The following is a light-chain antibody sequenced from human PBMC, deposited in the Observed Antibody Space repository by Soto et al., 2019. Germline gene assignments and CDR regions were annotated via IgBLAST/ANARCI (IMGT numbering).Light chain of an antibody. J-gene: IGKJ3*01. V-gene: IGKV3-20*01. Sequence: EIVLTQSPGTLSLSPGERATLSCRASQSVSSSYLAWYQQKPGQAPRLLTYGASSRATGIPDRFSGSGSGTDFTLTISRLEPEDFAVYYCQQYGSSPPITFGPGTKVDI. CDR2: GAS. CDR3: QQYGSSPPIT. CDR1: QSVSSSY.